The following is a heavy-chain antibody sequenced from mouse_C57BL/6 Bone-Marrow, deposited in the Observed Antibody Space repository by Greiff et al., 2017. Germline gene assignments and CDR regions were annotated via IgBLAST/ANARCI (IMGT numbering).Heavy chain of an antibody. V-gene: IGHV1-80*01. CDR2: IYPGDGDT. CDR1: GYAFSSYW. Sequence: VKLMESGAELVKPGASVKISCKASGYAFSSYWMNWVKQRPGKGLEWIGQIYPGDGDTNYNGKFKGKATLTADKSSSTAYMELRSLTSEDSAVYYCTIYYNYAMDYWGQGTSVTVSS. CDR3: TIYYNYAMDY. D-gene: IGHD2-1*01. J-gene: IGHJ4*01.